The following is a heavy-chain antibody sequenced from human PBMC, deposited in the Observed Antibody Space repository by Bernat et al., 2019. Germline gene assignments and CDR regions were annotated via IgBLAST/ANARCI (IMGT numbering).Heavy chain of an antibody. Sequence: EVQLLESGGGLGHPGGSLRLSCAASGFTFSSYAMSWARQTPGKGLEWVSAISGSGGSTYYADSVKGRLTISRVNSNNTLYLEKNSLRAQNTAVYYCAKVARYSSSWSSLAGWGQGTLVTVSS. D-gene: IGHD6-13*01. CDR1: GFTFSSYA. V-gene: IGHV3-23*01. CDR3: AKVARYSSSWSSLAG. CDR2: ISGSGGST. J-gene: IGHJ4*02.